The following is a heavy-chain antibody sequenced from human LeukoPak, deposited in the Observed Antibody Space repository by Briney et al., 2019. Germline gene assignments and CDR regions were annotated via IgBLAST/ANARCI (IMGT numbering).Heavy chain of an antibody. J-gene: IGHJ4*02. CDR1: GGAISSGGYY. CDR2: IYYSGST. D-gene: IGHD6-13*01. Sequence: SRTLSLTCTVSGGAISSGGYYWSWIRQHPGKGLEWIGYIYYSGSTYYNPSLKSRVTISVDTSKNQFSLKLSSVTAADTAVYYCARVIAAAGTHPFDYWGQGTLVTVSS. CDR3: ARVIAAAGTHPFDY. V-gene: IGHV4-31*03.